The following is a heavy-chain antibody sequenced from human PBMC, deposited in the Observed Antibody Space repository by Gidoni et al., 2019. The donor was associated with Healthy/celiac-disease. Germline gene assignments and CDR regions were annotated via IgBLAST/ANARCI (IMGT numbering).Heavy chain of an antibody. CDR2: IYYSGST. V-gene: IGHV4-31*03. CDR3: ARVPPMATIGFLFDY. Sequence: QVQLQESGPGLVKPSQTLSLPCTVPGGSISSGGYYWSWIRQHPGKGLEWIGYIYYSGSTYYNPSLKSRVTISVDTSKNQFSLKLSSVTAADTAVYYCARVPPMATIGFLFDYWGQGTLVTVSS. D-gene: IGHD5-12*01. CDR1: GGSISSGGYY. J-gene: IGHJ4*02.